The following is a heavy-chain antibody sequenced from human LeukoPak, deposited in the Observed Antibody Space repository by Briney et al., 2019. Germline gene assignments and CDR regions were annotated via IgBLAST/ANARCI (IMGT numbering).Heavy chain of an antibody. V-gene: IGHV1-18*01. CDR1: GYTFSRYG. Sequence: ASVNVSCTASGYTFSRYGISWVRQAPGQGLEWMGWIRAYNGNTHYVQKLQGRVTMTTDTSTSTAYMELRSLRFDDTAVYYCARRGYCSRTSCPSPHDDALDIWGQGTMVTVSS. J-gene: IGHJ3*02. D-gene: IGHD2-2*01. CDR3: ARRGYCSRTSCPSPHDDALDI. CDR2: IRAYNGNT.